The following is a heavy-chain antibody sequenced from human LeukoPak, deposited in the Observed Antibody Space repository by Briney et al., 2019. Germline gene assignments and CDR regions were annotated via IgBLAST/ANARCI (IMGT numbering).Heavy chain of an antibody. CDR3: TRDLEY. V-gene: IGHV3-48*01. J-gene: IGHJ4*02. Sequence: GGSLRLSCGASGYTFSDYTMNWVRQAPGKGPEWISYISSGGSVMHYADSVKGRFTISRDNVENSLYLLMNSLRVEDTAVYYCTRDLEYWGKGVLVTVSS. CDR2: ISSGGSVM. CDR1: GYTFSDYT.